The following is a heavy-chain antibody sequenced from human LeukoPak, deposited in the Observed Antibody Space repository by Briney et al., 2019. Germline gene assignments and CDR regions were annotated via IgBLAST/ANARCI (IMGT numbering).Heavy chain of an antibody. D-gene: IGHD2-21*02. CDR2: IYHSGSA. J-gene: IGHJ4*02. Sequence: SETLSLTCTVSGGSIRSGNYYWSWIRQHPGKGLEWIGYIYHSGSAYYNPSLKSRVTISVDTSKNQFSLKLSSVTAADTAVYYCARTCGGDCYSDFDCWGQGALVTVSS. CDR1: GGSIRSGNYY. CDR3: ARTCGGDCYSDFDC. V-gene: IGHV4-31*03.